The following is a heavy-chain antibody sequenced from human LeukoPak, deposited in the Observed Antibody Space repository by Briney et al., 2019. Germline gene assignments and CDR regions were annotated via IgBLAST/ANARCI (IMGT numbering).Heavy chain of an antibody. CDR1: GFTFSGYA. CDR3: VRGFTYYYGSGSYVDY. V-gene: IGHV3-64D*06. Sequence: GGSLRLSWSASGFTFSGYAMYWVRQAPGKGLEYVSAISGNGGSTYYADSVKGRFTISRDNSKNTLYLQMSSLRAEDTAVYYCVRGFTYYYGSGSYVDYWGQGTLVTVSS. D-gene: IGHD3-10*01. J-gene: IGHJ4*02. CDR2: ISGNGGST.